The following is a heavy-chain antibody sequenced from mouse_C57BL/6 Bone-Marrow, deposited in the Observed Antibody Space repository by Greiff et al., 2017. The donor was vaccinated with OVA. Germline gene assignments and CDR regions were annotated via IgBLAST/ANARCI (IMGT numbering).Heavy chain of an antibody. CDR2: IYPGSGST. Sequence: QVQLQQPGAELVKPGASVKMSCKASGYTFTSYWITWVKQRPGQGLEWIGDIYPGSGSTNYNEKFKSKATLTVDTSSSTAYMQLSSLTSEDSAVYYCASPYYYGSSYDAMDYWGQGTSVTVSS. CDR1: GYTFTSYW. J-gene: IGHJ4*01. CDR3: ASPYYYGSSYDAMDY. D-gene: IGHD1-1*01. V-gene: IGHV1-55*01.